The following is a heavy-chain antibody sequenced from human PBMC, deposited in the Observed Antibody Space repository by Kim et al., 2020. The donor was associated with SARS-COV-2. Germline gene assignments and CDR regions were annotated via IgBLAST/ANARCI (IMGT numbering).Heavy chain of an antibody. D-gene: IGHD6-19*01. CDR3: ARDRGQWLVPFDY. J-gene: IGHJ4*02. V-gene: IGHV4-61*01. CDR1: GGSVSSGSYY. CDR2: IYYSGST. Sequence: SETLSLTCTVYGGSVSSGSYYWSWIRQPPGKGLEWIGYIYYSGSTNYNPSLKSRVTISVDTSKNQFSLKLSSVTAADTAVYYCARDRGQWLVPFDYWGQGTLVTVSS.